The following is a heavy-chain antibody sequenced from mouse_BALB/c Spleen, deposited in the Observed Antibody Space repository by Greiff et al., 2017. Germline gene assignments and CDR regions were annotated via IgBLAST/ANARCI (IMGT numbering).Heavy chain of an antibody. J-gene: IGHJ1*01. CDR2: IYPGNSDT. Sequence: EVQLQQSGTVLARPGASVKMSCKASGYTFTSYWMHWVKQRPGQGLEWIGAIYPGNSDTSYNQKFKGKAKLTAVTSTSTAYMELSSLTNEDSAVYYCTDYGNYGGYFDVWGAGTTVTVSS. V-gene: IGHV1-5*01. CDR1: GYTFTSYW. CDR3: TDYGNYGGYFDV. D-gene: IGHD2-1*01.